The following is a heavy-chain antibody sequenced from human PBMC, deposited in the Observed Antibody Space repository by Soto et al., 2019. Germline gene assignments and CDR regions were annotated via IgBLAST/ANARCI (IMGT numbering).Heavy chain of an antibody. Sequence: GGSLRLSCAASGFTFSSYGMHWVRQAPGKGLEWVAVIWYDGSNKYYADSVKGRFTISRNNSKNTLYLQMNSLRAEDTAVYYCASEYCSGGSCYYYGMHVWGQGTTVTVSS. V-gene: IGHV3-33*01. CDR3: ASEYCSGGSCYYYGMHV. CDR1: GFTFSSYG. J-gene: IGHJ6*02. D-gene: IGHD2-15*01. CDR2: IWYDGSNK.